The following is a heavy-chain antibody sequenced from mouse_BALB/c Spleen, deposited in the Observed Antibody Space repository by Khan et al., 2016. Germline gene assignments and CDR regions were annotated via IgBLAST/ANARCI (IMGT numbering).Heavy chain of an antibody. CDR3: ASLYGSSPWFAY. D-gene: IGHD1-1*01. V-gene: IGHV5-9*02. J-gene: IGHJ3*01. CDR1: GFAFSSYD. Sequence: EVELVESGGGLVKPGGSLKLSCAASGFAFSSYDMSWVRQTPEKRLEWVATISSGGSYTYYPDSVKGRFTISRDNARNTLYLQMSSLRSEDTALYYCASLYGSSPWFAYWGQGTLVTVSA. CDR2: ISSGGSYT.